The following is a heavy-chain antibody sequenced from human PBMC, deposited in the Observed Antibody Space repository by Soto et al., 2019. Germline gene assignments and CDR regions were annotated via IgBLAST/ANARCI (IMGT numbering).Heavy chain of an antibody. CDR2: IIPLFGRA. D-gene: IGHD4-17*01. CDR1: GGSFSSHA. J-gene: IGHJ2*01. V-gene: IGHV1-69*06. CDR3: ARSDYCGGRDYWYFDL. Sequence: QVQLMQSGAEVRKPGSSVKVSCRASGGSFSSHAISWVRQAPGQGLEWMGGIIPLFGRANYAQKFQGRVTITADTITGTAYMELNRLRSEDSAVYYCARSDYCGGRDYWYFDLWGRGTLVTVSS.